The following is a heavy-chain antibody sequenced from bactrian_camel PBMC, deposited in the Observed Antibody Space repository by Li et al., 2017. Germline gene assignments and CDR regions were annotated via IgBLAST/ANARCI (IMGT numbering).Heavy chain of an antibody. CDR2: IDSNGLA. Sequence: QLVESGGGSVQVGGSLRLSCAASGYTYSSYCMGWFRQAPGKEREGVAVIDSNGLAKYADSVKGRFTISQDNAENTLYLQMNRLKPEDTAMYYCAAGGGKGDFCFTGERSMDYWGQGTQVTVS. V-gene: IGHV3S10*01. D-gene: IGHD3*01. J-gene: IGHJ4*01. CDR1: GYTYSSYC. CDR3: AAGGGKGDFCFTGERSMDY.